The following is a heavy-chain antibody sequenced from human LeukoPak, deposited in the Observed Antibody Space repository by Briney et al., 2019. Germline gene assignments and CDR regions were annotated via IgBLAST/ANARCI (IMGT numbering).Heavy chain of an antibody. Sequence: GGSLSLSCAASGFTFSTYWMHWVRQAPGKGLVWVSRINNEETAANYADSVQGRFTISRDNANNMLYLQMDSLRAEDTAVYYCARESTVGPIQTDALDIWGQGTMVTVSS. D-gene: IGHD1-26*01. CDR1: GFTFSTYW. J-gene: IGHJ3*02. V-gene: IGHV3-74*01. CDR2: INNEETAA. CDR3: ARESTVGPIQTDALDI.